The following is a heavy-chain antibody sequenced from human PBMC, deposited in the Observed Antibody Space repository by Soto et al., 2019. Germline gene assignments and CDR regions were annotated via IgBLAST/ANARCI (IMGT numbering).Heavy chain of an antibody. CDR1: GGSISSSSYY. CDR2: IYYSGST. V-gene: IGHV4-39*01. D-gene: IGHD6-19*01. J-gene: IGHJ3*02. CDR3: ARKAVGYAFDI. Sequence: QLQLQESGPGLVKPSETLSLTCTVSGGSISSSSYYWGWIRQPPGKGLEWIGSIYYSGSTYYNPSLKSRVTISVDTSKNQFSLKLSSVTAADTAVYYCARKAVGYAFDIWGQGTMVTVSS.